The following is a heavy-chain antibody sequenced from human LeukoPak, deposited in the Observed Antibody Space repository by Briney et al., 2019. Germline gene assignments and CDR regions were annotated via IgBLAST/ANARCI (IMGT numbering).Heavy chain of an antibody. J-gene: IGHJ3*02. CDR2: IYYSGST. Sequence: SETLSLTCTVSGGSISSYYWSWIRQPPGKGLEWIGYIYYSGSTNYNPPLKSRVTISVDTSKNQFSLKLSSVTAADTAVYYCARHGDYYDGAFDIWGQGTMVTVSS. D-gene: IGHD3-22*01. V-gene: IGHV4-59*08. CDR3: ARHGDYYDGAFDI. CDR1: GGSISSYY.